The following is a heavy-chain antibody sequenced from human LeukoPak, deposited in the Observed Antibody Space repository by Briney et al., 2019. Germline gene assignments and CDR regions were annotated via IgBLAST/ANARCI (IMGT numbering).Heavy chain of an antibody. Sequence: GGSLRLSCAASGFTVSSNYMSWVRQAPGKGLEWVSVIYSGGSTYYADSVKDRFTISRDNSKNTLYLQMNSLRAEDTAVYYCARYITRHYYDSRGYYHYFDYWGQGTLVTVSS. CDR3: ARYITRHYYDSRGYYHYFDY. D-gene: IGHD3-22*01. V-gene: IGHV3-53*01. J-gene: IGHJ4*02. CDR1: GFTVSSNY. CDR2: IYSGGST.